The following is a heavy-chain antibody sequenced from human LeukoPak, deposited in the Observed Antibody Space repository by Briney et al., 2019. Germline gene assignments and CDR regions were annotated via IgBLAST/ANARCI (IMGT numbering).Heavy chain of an antibody. J-gene: IGHJ5*02. CDR3: ARHVPVLEWFDP. CDR2: IYYSGST. V-gene: IGHV4-39*01. Sequence: PSETLSLTCTVSGGSISSSSYYWGWIRQPPGKGLEWIGSIYYSGSTYYNPSLKSRVTISVETSKNQFSLKLNSVTAADTAVYYCARHVPVLEWFDPWGQGTLVTVSS. CDR1: GGSISSSSYY. D-gene: IGHD3-3*02.